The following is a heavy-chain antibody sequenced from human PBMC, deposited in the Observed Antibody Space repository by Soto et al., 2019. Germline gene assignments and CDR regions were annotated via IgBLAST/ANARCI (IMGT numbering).Heavy chain of an antibody. CDR1: GFTFSSDA. J-gene: IGHJ3*02. CDR3: AKGGAVAVPGGDAFDI. CDR2: ISGSGGST. D-gene: IGHD6-19*01. V-gene: IGHV3-23*01. Sequence: GVLSLSCAASGFTFSSDAMSWVRQAPGKGLEWVSAISGSGGSTYYADSVKGRFTISRDNSKNTLYLQMNSLRAEDTAVYYCAKGGAVAVPGGDAFDIWGQGTMVTVSS.